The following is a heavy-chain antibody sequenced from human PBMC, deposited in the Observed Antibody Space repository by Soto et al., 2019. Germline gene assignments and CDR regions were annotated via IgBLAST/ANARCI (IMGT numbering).Heavy chain of an antibody. CDR1: GFTFSSYG. V-gene: IGHV3-33*01. D-gene: IGHD6-19*01. CDR3: ARAIAVAGYGMDV. CDR2: IWYDGSNK. Sequence: GGSLRLSCAASGFTFSSYGMHWVRQAPGKGLEWVAVIWYDGSNKYYADSVKGRFTISRDNSKNTLYLQMNSLRAEDTAVYYCARAIAVAGYGMDVWGQGTTVTVSS. J-gene: IGHJ6*02.